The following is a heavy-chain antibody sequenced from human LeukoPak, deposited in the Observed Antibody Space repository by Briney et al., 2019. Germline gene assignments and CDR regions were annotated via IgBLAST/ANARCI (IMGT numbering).Heavy chain of an antibody. CDR3: GRKSAARKTSEFDY. Sequence: ASVKVSCKASGYTFTDHYLNWVRQAPGQGLEWMGWIHPNSGGTNYAQKFQGRVTMTRDTSISTAYMELSRLTFDDTAVYYCGRKSAARKTSEFDYWGQGTLVTVSS. D-gene: IGHD6-6*01. V-gene: IGHV1-2*02. J-gene: IGHJ4*02. CDR2: IHPNSGGT. CDR1: GYTFTDHY.